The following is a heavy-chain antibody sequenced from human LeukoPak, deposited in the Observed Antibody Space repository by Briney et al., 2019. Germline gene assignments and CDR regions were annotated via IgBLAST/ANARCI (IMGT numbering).Heavy chain of an antibody. Sequence: PSETLSLTCAVYGGSFSGYYWSWIRQPPGKGLEWIGEINHSGSTNYNPSLKSRVTISVDTSKNQFSLKLSSVTAADTAVYYCARAGGRYFDWLLLGAFDIWGQGTMVTVSS. D-gene: IGHD3-9*01. CDR1: GGSFSGYY. V-gene: IGHV4-34*01. CDR2: INHSGST. CDR3: ARAGGRYFDWLLLGAFDI. J-gene: IGHJ3*02.